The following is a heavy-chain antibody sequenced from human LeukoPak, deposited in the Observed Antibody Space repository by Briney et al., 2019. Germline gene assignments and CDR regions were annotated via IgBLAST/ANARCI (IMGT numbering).Heavy chain of an antibody. CDR3: ARICSSTDCLIPD. V-gene: IGHV3-64*04. D-gene: IGHD2-2*01. CDR2: ISTNGGST. CDR1: GFTFSRNA. J-gene: IGHJ4*02. Sequence: GGSLRLSCSASGFTFSRNAMHWVRQAPGKGLEYVSAISTNGGSTYYADSVKGRFTISRDNSKNTLYLQINSLRDEDTAVYYCARICSSTDCLIPDWGQGTLVTVSS.